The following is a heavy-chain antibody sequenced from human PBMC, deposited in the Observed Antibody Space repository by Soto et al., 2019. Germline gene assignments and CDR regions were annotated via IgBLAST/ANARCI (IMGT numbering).Heavy chain of an antibody. CDR1: GGTFSSYA. CDR3: AVEVPYGYRPGGVIYYFDY. D-gene: IGHD3-16*02. CDR2: IIPIFGTA. J-gene: IGHJ4*02. Sequence: QVQLVQSGAEVKKPGSSVKVSCKASGGTFSSYAISWVRQAPGQGLEWMGGIIPIFGTANYAQKFQGRVTITADESTSTAYTALSSMRSEDTAVYCCAVEVPYGYRPGGVIYYFDYWGQGTLVTVSS. V-gene: IGHV1-69*01.